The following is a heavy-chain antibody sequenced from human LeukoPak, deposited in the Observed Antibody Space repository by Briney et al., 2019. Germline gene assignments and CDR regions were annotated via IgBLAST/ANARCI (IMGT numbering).Heavy chain of an antibody. CDR2: IYHSGSL. J-gene: IGHJ5*02. Sequence: SQTLSLTCAVSGGSTSSGGYSWSWIRQPPGEGLEWIGYIYHSGSLYYNPSLKSRITISVDRSKNQFSLNLNSVTAADTAVYFCARVSTPTTSHVDPWGQGTLVTVSS. CDR1: GGSTSSGGYS. D-gene: IGHD2-2*01. V-gene: IGHV4-30-2*01. CDR3: ARVSTPTTSHVDP.